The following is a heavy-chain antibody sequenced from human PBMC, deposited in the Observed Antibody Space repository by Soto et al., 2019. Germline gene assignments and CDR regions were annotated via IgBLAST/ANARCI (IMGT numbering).Heavy chain of an antibody. CDR1: GYTFTGYY. CDR3: ARDIDMDIVVEVAATAPGY. Sequence: ASVKVSCKASGYTFTGYYMHWVRQAPGQGLEWMGRINPNSGGTNYAQKLQGRVTMTRDPSISTAYMELSRLRSDDTAVYYCARDIDMDIVVEVAATAPGYWGQGTLVTVS. CDR2: INPNSGGT. D-gene: IGHD2-15*01. V-gene: IGHV1-2*06. J-gene: IGHJ4*02.